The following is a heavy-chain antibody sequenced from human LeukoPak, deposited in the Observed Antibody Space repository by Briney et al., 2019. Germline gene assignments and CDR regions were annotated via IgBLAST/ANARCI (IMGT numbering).Heavy chain of an antibody. J-gene: IGHJ4*02. CDR2: IYYSGNT. D-gene: IGHD5-18*01. CDR3: ARQGGIQLWLPGY. CDR1: GGSISSSPYY. Sequence: SETLSLTCTVSGGSISSSPYYWGWIRQPPGKGLEWIGTIYYSGNTYYNPSLESRVTISIDTSKNQFSLKLSSVTAADTDVYYCARQGGIQLWLPGYWGQGTLVTVSS. V-gene: IGHV4-39*01.